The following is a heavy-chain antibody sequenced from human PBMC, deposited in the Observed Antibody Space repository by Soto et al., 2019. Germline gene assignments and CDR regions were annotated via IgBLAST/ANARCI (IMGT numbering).Heavy chain of an antibody. J-gene: IGHJ6*02. Sequence: EVQLVESGGGLVQPGGSLRLSCVASGFSFSNYVMHWVRQAPWKGLEFVSRISMDGDTTYYADSMKGRFTISRDNAKNTLYLQMGSLRIEYMAVDYCVIGSYADYALYGMDVWGQGTTVTVSS. D-gene: IGHD4-17*01. V-gene: IGHV3-64*07. CDR1: GFSFSNYV. CDR2: ISMDGDTT. CDR3: VIGSYADYALYGMDV.